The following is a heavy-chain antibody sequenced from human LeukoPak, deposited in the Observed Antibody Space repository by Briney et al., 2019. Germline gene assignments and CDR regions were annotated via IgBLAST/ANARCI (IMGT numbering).Heavy chain of an antibody. CDR3: ARDKAYGSGSFDY. V-gene: IGHV4-59*01. Sequence: PSETLSLTCTVSGGSISSYHWSWLRQPPGKGLEWIGYIYYSGSTNYNPSLKSRVTISVDTSKNQFSLKLSSVTAADTAVYYCARDKAYGSGSFDYWGQGTLVTVSS. J-gene: IGHJ4*02. CDR2: IYYSGST. D-gene: IGHD3-10*01. CDR1: GGSISSYH.